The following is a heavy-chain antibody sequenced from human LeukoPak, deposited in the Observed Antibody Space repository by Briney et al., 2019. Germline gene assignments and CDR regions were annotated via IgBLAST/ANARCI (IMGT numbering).Heavy chain of an antibody. CDR2: INPGNGDT. D-gene: IGHD3-10*01. J-gene: IGHJ4*02. CDR1: GYTLTNYA. V-gene: IGHV1-3*01. CDR3: ARKEFGHLPGFDY. Sequence: ASVKGSCKASGYTLTNYAMHWVRQAPGQSLEWVGYINPGNGDTKSSWQFQGRVTLARDTSTSTVYLDISSLTSEDTAVYFCARKEFGHLPGFDYWGQGTLVTVSS.